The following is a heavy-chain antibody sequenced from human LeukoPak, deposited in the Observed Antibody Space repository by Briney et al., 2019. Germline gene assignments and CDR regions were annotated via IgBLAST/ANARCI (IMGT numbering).Heavy chain of an antibody. CDR3: ARNNYYDRTLFDY. CDR2: INHSGST. Sequence: SETLSLTCAVYGGSFSGYYWSWIRQPPGKGLEWIGEINHSGSTNYNPSLKSRVTISVDTSKNQFSLKLSSVTAADTAVYYCARNNYYDRTLFDYWGQGTLVTVSS. D-gene: IGHD3-22*01. CDR1: GGSFSGYY. J-gene: IGHJ4*02. V-gene: IGHV4-34*01.